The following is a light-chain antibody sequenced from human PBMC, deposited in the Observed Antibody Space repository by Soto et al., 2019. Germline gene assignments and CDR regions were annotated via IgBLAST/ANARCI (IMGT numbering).Light chain of an antibody. J-gene: IGLJ3*02. V-gene: IGLV1-40*01. CDR3: QSYDSTLGAWV. Sequence: QPVLTQPPSVSGAPGQRVTISCTGSSSNIGADYNVYWYQHLPGTAPKLLMSGNGNRPSGVPDRFSGSKSDTSASLAITGLQAEDEADYYCQSYDSTLGAWVFVGGTQLTVL. CDR2: GNG. CDR1: SSNIGADYN.